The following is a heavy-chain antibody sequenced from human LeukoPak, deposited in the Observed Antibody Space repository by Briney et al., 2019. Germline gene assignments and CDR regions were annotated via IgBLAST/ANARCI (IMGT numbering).Heavy chain of an antibody. Sequence: SVTVSCKASGGTFSSYAISWVRQAPGQGLEWMGGIIPIFGTANYAQKFQGRVTITADESTSTAYMELSSLRSEDTAVYYCARDRFSTFYYGMDVWGQGTTVTVFS. D-gene: IGHD2-2*01. CDR3: ARDRFSTFYYGMDV. J-gene: IGHJ6*02. V-gene: IGHV1-69*13. CDR1: GGTFSSYA. CDR2: IIPIFGTA.